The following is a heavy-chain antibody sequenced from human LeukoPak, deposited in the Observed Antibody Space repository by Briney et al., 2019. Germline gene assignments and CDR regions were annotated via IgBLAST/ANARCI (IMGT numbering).Heavy chain of an antibody. J-gene: IGHJ3*02. D-gene: IGHD2-15*01. CDR2: ISSSGSTI. CDR3: ARVHYSSESKDAFDI. Sequence: GGSLRLSCAASGFTFSDYYMSWIRQAPGKGLEWVSYISSSGSTIYYADSVKGRFTISRGNAKNSLYLQMNSLRAEDTAVYYCARVHYSSESKDAFDIWGQGTMVTVSS. CDR1: GFTFSDYY. V-gene: IGHV3-11*01.